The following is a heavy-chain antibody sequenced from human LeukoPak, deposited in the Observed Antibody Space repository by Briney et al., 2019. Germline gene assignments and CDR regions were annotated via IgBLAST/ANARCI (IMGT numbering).Heavy chain of an antibody. J-gene: IGHJ4*02. V-gene: IGHV4-59*01. Sequence: SETLSLTCTVSGDSISSYYWSWLRQPPGKGLEWIGYISYSGSTNFNPSLKSRVTRSVDTSRNQFSLKLSSVTAADTAVYYCARGRLGGSGSYYNVLDYWGQGTLVTASS. D-gene: IGHD3-10*01. CDR2: ISYSGST. CDR1: GDSISSYY. CDR3: ARGRLGGSGSYYNVLDY.